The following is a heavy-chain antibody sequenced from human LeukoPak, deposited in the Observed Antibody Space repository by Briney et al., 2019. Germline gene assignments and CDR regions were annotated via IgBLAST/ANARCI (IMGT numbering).Heavy chain of an antibody. D-gene: IGHD4-17*01. J-gene: IGHJ4*02. CDR2: IYYSGST. Sequence: SETLSLTCTVSGGSISSYYWSWIRQPPGKGLEWIGYIYYSGSTNYNPSLKSRVTISVDTSKNQFSLKLSSVTAADTAVYYCAKDLTTVTTGDYWGQGALVTVSS. CDR3: AKDLTTVTTGDY. CDR1: GGSISSYY. V-gene: IGHV4-59*01.